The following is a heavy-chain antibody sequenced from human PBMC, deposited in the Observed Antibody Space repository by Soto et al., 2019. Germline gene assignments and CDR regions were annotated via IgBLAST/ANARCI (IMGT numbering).Heavy chain of an antibody. D-gene: IGHD6-13*01. J-gene: IGHJ6*02. Sequence: SQTLSLTCAISGDSVSSNSAAWNWIRQSPSRGLEWLGRTYYRSKWYNDYAVSVKSRITINPDTSKNPFSLQLNSVTPEDTAVYYCARAEFRLAPPNIAAADYYYYGMDVWGQGTTVTVSS. CDR1: GDSVSSNSAA. V-gene: IGHV6-1*01. CDR3: ARAEFRLAPPNIAAADYYYYGMDV. CDR2: TYYRSKWYN.